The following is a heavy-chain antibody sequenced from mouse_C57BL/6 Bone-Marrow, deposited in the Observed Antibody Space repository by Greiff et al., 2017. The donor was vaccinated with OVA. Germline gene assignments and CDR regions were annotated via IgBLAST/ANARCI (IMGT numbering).Heavy chain of an antibody. V-gene: IGHV5-9-1*02. CDR2: ISSGGDYI. J-gene: IGHJ2*01. CDR3: TRGFDYGSWYYFDY. CDR1: GFTFSSYA. Sequence: EVMLVESGAGLVKPGGSLKLSCAASGFTFSSYAMSWVRQTPEQRLEWVAYISSGGDYISYADTVKGRFTISRDNARNTLYLQMSSLKSEDTAMYYCTRGFDYGSWYYFDYWGQGTTLTVSS. D-gene: IGHD1-1*01.